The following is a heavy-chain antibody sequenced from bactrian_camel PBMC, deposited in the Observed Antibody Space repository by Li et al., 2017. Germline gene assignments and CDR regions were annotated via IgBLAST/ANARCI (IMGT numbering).Heavy chain of an antibody. V-gene: IGHV3S53*01. CDR1: GSIWNC. J-gene: IGHJ4*01. CDR3: AAARPYFLQTCGGTWQTSGDKY. CDR2: IETSGIT. D-gene: IGHD7*01. Sequence: HVQLVESGGGLVQAGGSMNVSCAASGSIWNCWGWFRRAPGKEREGVAVIETSGITIYADSVKGRFTISQDNAKNTVYLQMNSLKPEDTAMYYCAAARPYFLQTCGGTWQTSGDKYWGQGTQVTVS.